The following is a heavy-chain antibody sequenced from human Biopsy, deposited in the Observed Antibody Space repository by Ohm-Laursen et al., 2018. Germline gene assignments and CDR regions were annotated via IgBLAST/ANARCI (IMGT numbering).Heavy chain of an antibody. CDR3: ARATNSTGWPYYYFYGMDV. J-gene: IGHJ6*02. CDR2: ISNRGST. CDR1: GESFNGYY. V-gene: IGHV4-59*07. Sequence: SDTLSLTCAVYGESFNGYYWSWIRQSPGKGLEWIGYISNRGSTNYNPSLRGRVTISVDTSKNQFSLRLNSVTAADTAVYYCARATNSTGWPYYYFYGMDVWGQGTTVTVSS. D-gene: IGHD2/OR15-2a*01.